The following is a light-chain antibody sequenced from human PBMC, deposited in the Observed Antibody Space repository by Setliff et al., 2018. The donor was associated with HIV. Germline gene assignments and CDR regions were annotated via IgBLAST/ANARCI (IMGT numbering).Light chain of an antibody. CDR1: TSDVGTYNL. Sequence: QSALAQPASVSGSPGQSTTISCTATTSDVGTYNLVSWHQQHPGKAPKFIIYEVSKRPSGVSNRFSGSKSGNTASLTISGLQAEDEADYYCSSYARSSTLLFGGGTKVTVL. CDR3: SSYARSSTLL. J-gene: IGLJ2*01. V-gene: IGLV2-23*01. CDR2: EVS.